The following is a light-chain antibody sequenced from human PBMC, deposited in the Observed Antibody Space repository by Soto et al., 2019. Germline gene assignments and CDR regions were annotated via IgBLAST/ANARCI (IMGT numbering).Light chain of an antibody. CDR1: QNIRSSH. CDR2: GAS. V-gene: IGKV3-20*01. Sequence: EVVMTQSPASLSASPGERVTLSCRASQNIRSSHLAWYQQKPGQAPRLLIYGASSRATGIPDRFSGSGSGTDFTLTISRLEPEDFAVYYCQRYGSFGQGTKVDIK. CDR3: QRYGS. J-gene: IGKJ1*01.